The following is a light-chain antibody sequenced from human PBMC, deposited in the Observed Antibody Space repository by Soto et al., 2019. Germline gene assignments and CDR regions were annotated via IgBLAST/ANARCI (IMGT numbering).Light chain of an antibody. J-gene: IGLJ2*01. Sequence: QSVLTQPPSVSAAPGQKVTISCSGSSSNIGNNYVYWYHQLPGTAPKLLIYDNDKRPSGIPDRFSGSKSGTSATLGITGLQTGDDADYYCGTRDDSQSPMVLGGGTQLTVL. V-gene: IGLV1-51*01. CDR2: DND. CDR1: SSNIGNNY. CDR3: GTRDDSQSPMV.